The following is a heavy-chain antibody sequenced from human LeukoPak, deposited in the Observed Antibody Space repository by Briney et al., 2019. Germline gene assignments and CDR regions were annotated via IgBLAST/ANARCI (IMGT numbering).Heavy chain of an antibody. Sequence: ASVKVSCKPSGYTFSTNVIHWMCQAPGQRLEWMGWINTGTGKTKYSQKFQGRLSITRDTSANTTSMELSSLRSEDTAVFYCARDRRSSPYYLFDYWGQGTLVTVSS. CDR1: GYTFSTNV. V-gene: IGHV1-3*04. CDR3: ARDRRSSPYYLFDY. CDR2: INTGTGKT. J-gene: IGHJ4*02. D-gene: IGHD1-26*01.